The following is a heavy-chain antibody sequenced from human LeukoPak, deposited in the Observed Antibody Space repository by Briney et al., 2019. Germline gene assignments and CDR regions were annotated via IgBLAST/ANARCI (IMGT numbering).Heavy chain of an antibody. CDR1: GYMFTGYY. D-gene: IGHD1-26*01. CDR3: ATSTMGATNSDY. CDR2: INPNSGGT. Sequence: GASVKVSCKASGYMFTGYYMHWVRQAPGQGLEWMGWINPNSGGTNYAQKFQGRVTMTRDTSISTAYMELSRLRSDDTAVYYCATSTMGATNSDYWGQGTLVTVSS. J-gene: IGHJ4*02. V-gene: IGHV1-2*02.